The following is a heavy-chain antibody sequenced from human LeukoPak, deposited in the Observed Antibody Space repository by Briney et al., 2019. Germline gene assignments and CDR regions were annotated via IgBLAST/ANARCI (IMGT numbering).Heavy chain of an antibody. CDR1: GSTFDDYG. CDR2: INWNGGST. Sequence: GGSLRLSCAASGSTFDDYGMSWVRQAPGKGLEWVSGINWNGGSTGYVDSVKGRFTISRDNAKKFLYLQMNSLRAEDTALYYCARVVLSRGERDYWGQGTLVTVSS. V-gene: IGHV3-20*04. D-gene: IGHD5-24*01. J-gene: IGHJ4*02. CDR3: ARVVLSRGERDY.